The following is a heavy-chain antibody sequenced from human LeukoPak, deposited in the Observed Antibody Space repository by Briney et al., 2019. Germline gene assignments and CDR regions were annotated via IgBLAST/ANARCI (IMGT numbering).Heavy chain of an antibody. CDR1: GFSLNANGMG. CDR2: IFWDDDK. CDR3: AHSHTLGRSSVVITFDV. V-gene: IGHV2-5*02. D-gene: IGHD2-21*01. J-gene: IGHJ3*01. Sequence: SCPTLVNPPETLTLTWTFSGFSLNANGMGVGWILQSPGKALECLALIFWDDDKRYSPSLRGRLTICKDTSKNQVVLTLTNVDPVDTGTYYCAHSHTLGRSSVVITFDVWGQGTVVTVSS.